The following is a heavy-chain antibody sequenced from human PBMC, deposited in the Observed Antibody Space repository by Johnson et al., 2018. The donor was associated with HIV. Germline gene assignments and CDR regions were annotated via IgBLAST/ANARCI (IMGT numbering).Heavy chain of an antibody. CDR3: ARAIEVVVYAIRGRAFDI. Sequence: QVQLVESGGGLVKPGGSLRLSCAASGFTFSDYYMSWIRQAPGQGLEWVSYISSSGSTIYSADAVNGRFTISRDNAKNTLHLQMNSLRGEDTAVYYRARAIEVVVYAIRGRAFDIWGQGTMVTVSS. D-gene: IGHD2-8*02. CDR2: ISSSGSTI. J-gene: IGHJ3*02. CDR1: GFTFSDYY. V-gene: IGHV3-11*04.